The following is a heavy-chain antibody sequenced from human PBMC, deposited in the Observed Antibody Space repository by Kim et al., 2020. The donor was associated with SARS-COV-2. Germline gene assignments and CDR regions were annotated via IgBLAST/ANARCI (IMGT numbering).Heavy chain of an antibody. Sequence: GGSLRLSCVASGFTFDTYAMSWGRQAQGKGLERVSVISGGAVNKFYEDSVRGRFTIYRDNSNNMLYLQMNSLRDEDTALYYCAKMVIRDGYNYFYYYAMDVWGQGTTVTVSS. J-gene: IGHJ6*02. CDR3: AKMVIRDGYNYFYYYAMDV. CDR2: ISGGAVNK. CDR1: GFTFDTYA. V-gene: IGHV3-23*01. D-gene: IGHD2-21*01.